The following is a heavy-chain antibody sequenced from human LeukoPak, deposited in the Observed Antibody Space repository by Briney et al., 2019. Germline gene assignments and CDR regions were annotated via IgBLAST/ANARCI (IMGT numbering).Heavy chain of an antibody. V-gene: IGHV4-59*01. D-gene: IGHD4-17*01. Sequence: PSETLSLTCTVYGGSISSSYCGWIRQPPGKGLEWNGYIYYSGSTNYNPSLKGRVTISVDTSKNQFSLKLSSVTAADTAVYYCTTGNAFDIWGQGTMVTVSS. J-gene: IGHJ3*02. CDR1: GGSISSSY. CDR2: IYYSGST. CDR3: TTGNAFDI.